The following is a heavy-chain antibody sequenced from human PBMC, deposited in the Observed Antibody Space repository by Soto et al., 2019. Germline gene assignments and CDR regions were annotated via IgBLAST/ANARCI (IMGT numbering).Heavy chain of an antibody. J-gene: IGHJ4*02. CDR1: CCNFTETG. V-gene: IGHV1-18*01. Sequence: GAAGKVTWKACCCNFTETGMRWGRPAPGQGLEWMGWISAYNGNTNYAQKLQGRVTMTTDTSTSTAYMELRSLRSDDTAVYYCARDDTAMVRYFDYWGQGTLVTVSS. CDR2: ISAYNGNT. CDR3: ARDDTAMVRYFDY. D-gene: IGHD5-18*01.